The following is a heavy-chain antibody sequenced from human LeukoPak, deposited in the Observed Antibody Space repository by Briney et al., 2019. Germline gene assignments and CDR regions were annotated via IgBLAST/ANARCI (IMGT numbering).Heavy chain of an antibody. CDR2: IYYSGST. CDR3: ARDPTVPSSYYYGMDV. V-gene: IGHV4-59*01. J-gene: IGHJ6*02. Sequence: SETLSLTCTVSGGSISSYYWSWIRQPPGKGLEWIGYIYYSGSTNYNPSLKSRVTISVDTSKNQFSLKLSPVTAADTAVYYCARDPTVPSSYYYGMDVWGQGTTVTVSS. D-gene: IGHD4-17*01. CDR1: GGSISSYY.